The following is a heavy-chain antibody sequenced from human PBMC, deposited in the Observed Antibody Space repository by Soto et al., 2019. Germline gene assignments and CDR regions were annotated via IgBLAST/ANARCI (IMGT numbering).Heavy chain of an antibody. Sequence: EVQLVESGGGLVQPGGSLRLSCAASGFTFSSYSMNWVRQAPGKGLEWISHISSSSSSKYYADSVKGRFTISRDNAKNSLYLQMNSLRDEDTALYYCARDGADYAYNWLDPWGQLTLVTVSS. D-gene: IGHD4-17*01. CDR3: ARDGADYAYNWLDP. CDR1: GFTFSSYS. V-gene: IGHV3-48*02. CDR2: ISSSSSSK. J-gene: IGHJ5*02.